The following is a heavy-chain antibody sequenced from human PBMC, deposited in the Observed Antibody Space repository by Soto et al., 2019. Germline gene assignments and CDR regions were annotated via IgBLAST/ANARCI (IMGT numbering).Heavy chain of an antibody. CDR2: VYYRGDT. V-gene: IGHV4-61*01. CDR1: GGSVGTASYY. D-gene: IGHD3-10*02. CDR3: ARDHDMFASTPRSPNLYHRMDL. J-gene: IGHJ6*02. Sequence: SKTLSLTCTVSGGSVGTASYYWSWIRQTPGKGLEWIGHVYYRGDTNYNPSLRGRVTISLDTSQNELSLKVTSVTTADTAVYYCARDHDMFASTPRSPNLYHRMDLWGRGTKVTVYS.